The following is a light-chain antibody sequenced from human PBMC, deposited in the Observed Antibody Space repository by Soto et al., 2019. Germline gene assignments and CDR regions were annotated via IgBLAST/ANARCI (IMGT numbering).Light chain of an antibody. Sequence: DIQMTQSPSSVSASVGDTVTLTCRASQDISTWVAWYQQKPGKAPKLLISAASTLESGVPGRFSGSGSGTDFTIIISSLQPEDFATYFCQQGDSFPFTFGGGTKVEMK. CDR1: QDISTW. V-gene: IGKV1-12*01. J-gene: IGKJ4*01. CDR2: AAS. CDR3: QQGDSFPFT.